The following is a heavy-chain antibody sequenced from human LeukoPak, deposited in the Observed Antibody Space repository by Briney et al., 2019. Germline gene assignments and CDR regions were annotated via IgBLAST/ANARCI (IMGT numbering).Heavy chain of an antibody. D-gene: IGHD3-3*01. CDR1: GGSISSSSYY. Sequence: PSETLSLTCTVSGGSISSSSYYWGWIRQPPGKGLEWIGSIYYSGSTYYNPSLKSRVTISVDTSKNQFSLKLSSVTAADTAVYYCARRGRFFGVVIIEYYFDCWGQGSLVTVSS. V-gene: IGHV4-39*01. CDR3: ARRGRFFGVVIIEYYFDC. CDR2: IYYSGST. J-gene: IGHJ4*02.